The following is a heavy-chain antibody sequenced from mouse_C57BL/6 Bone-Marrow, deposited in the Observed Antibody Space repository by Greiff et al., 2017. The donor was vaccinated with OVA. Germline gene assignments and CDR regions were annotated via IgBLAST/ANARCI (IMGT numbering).Heavy chain of an antibody. CDR2: IYPRSGNT. CDR1: GYTFTSYG. Sequence: QVHVKQSGAELARPGASVKLSCKASGYTFTSYGISWVKQRTGQGLEWIGEIYPRSGNTYYNEKFKGKATLTAVKSSSTAYMELRSLTSEDSAVYFCARGGYYGLAYWGQGTLVTVSA. J-gene: IGHJ3*01. D-gene: IGHD2-1*01. V-gene: IGHV1-81*01. CDR3: ARGGYYGLAY.